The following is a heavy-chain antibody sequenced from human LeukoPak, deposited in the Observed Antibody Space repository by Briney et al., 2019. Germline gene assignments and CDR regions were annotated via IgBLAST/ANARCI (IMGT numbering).Heavy chain of an antibody. CDR1: GYSFSTYW. CDR2: IRPSDSEP. Sequence: KVSCKVSGYSFSTYWITWVRQMPGGALEWMGRIRPSDSEPNYSPSFRGHVTISADRSINTVYLQWSSLRASDTAIYFCARHYSNDHTLFDFWGQGALVTVST. CDR3: ARHYSNDHTLFDF. J-gene: IGHJ4*02. V-gene: IGHV5-10-1*01. D-gene: IGHD2-21*01.